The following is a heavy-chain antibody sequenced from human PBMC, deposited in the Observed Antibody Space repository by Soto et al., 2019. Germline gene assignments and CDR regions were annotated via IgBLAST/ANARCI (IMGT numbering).Heavy chain of an antibody. CDR3: ARQEYYYYGMDV. CDR2: IWYDGSNK. CDR1: GFTFSSYG. V-gene: IGHV3-33*01. Sequence: SGGSLRLSCAASGFTFSSYGMHWVRQAPGKGLEWVAVIWYDGSNKYYADSVKGRFTISRDNSKNTLYLQMNSLRAEDTAVYYCARQEYYYYGMDVWGQGTTVTVSS. J-gene: IGHJ6*02.